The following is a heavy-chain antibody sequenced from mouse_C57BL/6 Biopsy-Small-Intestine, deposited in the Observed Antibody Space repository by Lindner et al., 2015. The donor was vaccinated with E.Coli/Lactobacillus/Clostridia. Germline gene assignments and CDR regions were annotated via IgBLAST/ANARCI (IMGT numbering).Heavy chain of an antibody. V-gene: IGHV1-66*01. CDR2: IYPGSGSI. D-gene: IGHD1-1*01. J-gene: IGHJ1*03. CDR1: GYSFRSYY. Sequence: VQLQESGPELVKPGASVKISCKASGYSFRSYYIYWVKQRPGQGLEWIGLIYPGSGSIKYNEKFKDKATLTADTSSNTAYMQLSSLTSEDSAVYYCARDGLTTVVDWFFDVWGTGTTVTVSS. CDR3: ARDGLTTVVDWFFDV.